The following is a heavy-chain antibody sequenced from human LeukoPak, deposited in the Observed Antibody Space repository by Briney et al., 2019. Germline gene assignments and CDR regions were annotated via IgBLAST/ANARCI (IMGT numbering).Heavy chain of an antibody. CDR3: TMSVEMPPIPSFDY. CDR2: VSAANNP. CDR1: GYIFTPHH. D-gene: IGHD5-24*01. V-gene: IGHV1-3*01. J-gene: IGHJ4*02. Sequence: ASVKVSCKTSGYIFTPHHIHWMRQAPGQGLELLGWVSAANNPEYSQKFQGRVVITRDASATTSYLELNSLRSEDTAVYYCTMSVEMPPIPSFDYWGQGTLVTVSS.